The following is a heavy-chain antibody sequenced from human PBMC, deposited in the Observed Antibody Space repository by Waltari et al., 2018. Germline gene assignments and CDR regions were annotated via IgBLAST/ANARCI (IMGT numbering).Heavy chain of an antibody. D-gene: IGHD6-19*01. J-gene: IGHJ4*01. Sequence: DVQLVESGGGLVPPGGSLRLSCAASGFSFGSYWMGWVRQAPGKGLGWVANIGGDGVGMHYVDSVKGRFTISRDNAKNSLFLQMDSLRAEDTAVYYCVRDLGWYHLDYWGQGTLVTVSS. CDR3: VRDLGWYHLDY. CDR1: GFSFGSYW. CDR2: IGGDGVGM. V-gene: IGHV3-7*01.